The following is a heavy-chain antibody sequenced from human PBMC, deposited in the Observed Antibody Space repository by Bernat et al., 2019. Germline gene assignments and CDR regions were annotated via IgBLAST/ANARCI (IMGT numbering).Heavy chain of an antibody. V-gene: IGHV3-48*01. CDR2: ISSSSSTI. J-gene: IGHJ4*02. D-gene: IGHD7-27*01. CDR1: GFTFSSYS. CDR3: ARDQGSGNWGYYFDY. Sequence: EVQLVESGGGLVQPGGSLRLSCAASGFTFSSYSMNWVRQAPGKGLEWVSYISSSSSTIYYADSVKGRFTISRDNAKNSLYLQMNSLRAEDTAVYYCARDQGSGNWGYYFDYWGQGTLVTVSS.